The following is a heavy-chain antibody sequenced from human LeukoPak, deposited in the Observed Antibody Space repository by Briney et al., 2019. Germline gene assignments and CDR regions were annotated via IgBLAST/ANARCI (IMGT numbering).Heavy chain of an antibody. V-gene: IGHV3-23*01. Sequence: GGSLRLSCVGSGFTFRSHAMSWVRQAPEKGLEFVSGIYENGGTTYYVDSVKGRFSISRDNSKNTLYLQMDSLRGEDTAVYYCAKDFRIGYSAHFDYWGQGALVTVSS. CDR3: AKDFRIGYSAHFDY. D-gene: IGHD2-21*01. CDR1: GFTFRSHA. J-gene: IGHJ4*02. CDR2: IYENGGTT.